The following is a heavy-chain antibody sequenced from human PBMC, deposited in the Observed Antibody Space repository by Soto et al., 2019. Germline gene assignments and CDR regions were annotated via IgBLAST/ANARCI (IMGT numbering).Heavy chain of an antibody. CDR1: GYTFTSYG. V-gene: IGHV1-18*01. CDR3: ARDAAYQLATFWFDP. J-gene: IGHJ5*02. Sequence: QVQLVQSGAEVKKPGASVKVSCKASGYTFTSYGISWVRQAPGQGLEWMGWISAYNGNTNYAQKLQGRVTMTTDTSTSTAYMDLTSLRSDDTAVYYCARDAAYQLATFWFDPWGQGTLVTVCS. CDR2: ISAYNGNT. D-gene: IGHD2-2*01.